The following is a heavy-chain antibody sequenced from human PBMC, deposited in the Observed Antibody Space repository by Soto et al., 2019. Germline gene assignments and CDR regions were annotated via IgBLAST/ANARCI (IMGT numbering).Heavy chain of an antibody. D-gene: IGHD3-22*01. Sequence: GASVKVCCKVSGYTLTELSMHWVRQAPGRGLEWMGGFDPEDGETIYAQKFQGRVTMTEDTSTDTAYMELSSLRSEDTAVYYCATAVPGGVSMIVGFDYRGQGTLVTV. V-gene: IGHV1-24*01. CDR1: GYTLTELS. J-gene: IGHJ4*02. CDR2: FDPEDGET. CDR3: ATAVPGGVSMIVGFDY.